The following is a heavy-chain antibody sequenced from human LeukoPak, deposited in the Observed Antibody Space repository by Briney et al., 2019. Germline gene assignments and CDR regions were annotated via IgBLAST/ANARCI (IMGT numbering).Heavy chain of an antibody. Sequence: ASGKVSCKASGYTFTSYGISWVRQAPGQGLEWMGWIIAYNGNTNYAQKLQGRVTMTTDTSTSTAYMELRSLRSDDTAVYYCARGPEYYYGSGSYDYYGMDVWGQGATVTVSS. CDR2: IIAYNGNT. V-gene: IGHV1-18*01. CDR1: GYTFTSYG. D-gene: IGHD3-10*01. CDR3: ARGPEYYYGSGSYDYYGMDV. J-gene: IGHJ6*02.